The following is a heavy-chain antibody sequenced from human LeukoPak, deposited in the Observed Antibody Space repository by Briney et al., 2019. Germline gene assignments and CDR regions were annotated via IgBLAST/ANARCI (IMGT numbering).Heavy chain of an antibody. Sequence: SGGSLRLSCAASGFTFSSYSMNWVRQAPGKGLEWVSSISSSSSYIYYADSVKGRFTISRDNAKNSLYLQMNSLRAEDTAVYYCAIIVVVTAKGGIDYWGQGTLVTVSS. J-gene: IGHJ4*02. D-gene: IGHD2-21*02. CDR3: AIIVVVTAKGGIDY. CDR1: GFTFSSYS. CDR2: ISSSSSYI. V-gene: IGHV3-21*01.